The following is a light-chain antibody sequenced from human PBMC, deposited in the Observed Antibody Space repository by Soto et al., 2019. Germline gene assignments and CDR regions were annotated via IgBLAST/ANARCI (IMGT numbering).Light chain of an antibody. CDR3: SSYTSISTYV. Sequence: ALTQPASVSGSPGQSITISCPGTSSDVGGYNFVSWYQQHPDKAPKLMIYDVTNRPSGVSNRFSGSKSGNTASLTISGLQAEDEADYYCSSYTSISTYVFGTGTKVTVL. V-gene: IGLV2-14*01. CDR2: DVT. CDR1: SSDVGGYNF. J-gene: IGLJ1*01.